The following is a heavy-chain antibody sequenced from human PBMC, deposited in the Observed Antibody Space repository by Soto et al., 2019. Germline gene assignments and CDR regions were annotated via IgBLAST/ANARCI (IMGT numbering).Heavy chain of an antibody. V-gene: IGHV4-34*01. CDR1: GGSFSGYY. CDR3: ARGATVYDAFDI. CDR2: INHSGST. Sequence: QVQLQQWGAGLLKPSETLSLTCAVYGGSFSGYYWSWIRQPPGKGLEWIGEINHSGSTNYNPSLKSRVTRSVDTSKNQFSLKLSSVTAADTAVYYCARGATVYDAFDIWGQGTMVTVSS. J-gene: IGHJ3*02. D-gene: IGHD4-17*01.